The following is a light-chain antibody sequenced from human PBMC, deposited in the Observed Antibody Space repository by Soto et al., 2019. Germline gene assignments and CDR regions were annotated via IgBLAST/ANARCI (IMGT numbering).Light chain of an antibody. CDR3: QQYGSSPKT. Sequence: EIVLTQSPGTRSLSPGERATLSCRASQSVSSSYLAWYQQKPGQAPRLLIYGASSRATGIPDRFSGSGSGTDFTLTISRLEPEDFAVYYCQQYGSSPKTFGQGTKVDI. J-gene: IGKJ1*01. CDR2: GAS. V-gene: IGKV3-20*01. CDR1: QSVSSSY.